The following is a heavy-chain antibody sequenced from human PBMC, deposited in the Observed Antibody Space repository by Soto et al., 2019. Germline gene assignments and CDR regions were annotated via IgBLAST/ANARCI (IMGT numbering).Heavy chain of an antibody. D-gene: IGHD2-15*01. CDR2: IYYTGTT. V-gene: IGHV4-61*01. J-gene: IGHJ5*02. CDR1: GDSVTNSNYY. CDR3: ARDRKYCRDGTCWGNWVDP. Sequence: SETLSLTCTVSGDSVTNSNYYWSWHRQPPGQGLEWIGYIYYTGTTNYNPSLKSRVTISVDTSKNQFSLRLSSMTAADTAVYYCARDRKYCRDGTCWGNWVDPWGQGTLVTVS.